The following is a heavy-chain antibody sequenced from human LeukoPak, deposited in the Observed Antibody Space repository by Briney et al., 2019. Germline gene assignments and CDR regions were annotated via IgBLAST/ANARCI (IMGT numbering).Heavy chain of an antibody. CDR1: GYIFTGYY. Sequence: ASVKVSCKASGYIFTGYYMHWVRQAPGQGLEWMGWSNPNSGGTNYAQKFQGRVTMTRDTSISTAYMELSRLRSDDTAVYYCARVWYYYDSTGILTLYFDYWGQGTLVTVSS. CDR3: ARVWYYYDSTGILTLYFDY. D-gene: IGHD3-22*01. J-gene: IGHJ4*02. CDR2: SNPNSGGT. V-gene: IGHV1-2*02.